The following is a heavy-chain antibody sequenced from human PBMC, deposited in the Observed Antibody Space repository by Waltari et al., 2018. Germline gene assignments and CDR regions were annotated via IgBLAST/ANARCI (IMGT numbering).Heavy chain of an antibody. CDR3: ARSGMDV. J-gene: IGHJ6*02. V-gene: IGHV4-34*01. CDR1: GGSFSGYY. Sequence: QVQLQQWGAGLLKPSETLSLTCAVYGGSFSGYYGSWIRKPPGKGLEWLVEINHSGSTNYNPDLKSRVTISVDTSKNEFSLKLSSVTAAETDVYYCARSGMDVWGQGTTVTVSS. CDR2: INHSGST.